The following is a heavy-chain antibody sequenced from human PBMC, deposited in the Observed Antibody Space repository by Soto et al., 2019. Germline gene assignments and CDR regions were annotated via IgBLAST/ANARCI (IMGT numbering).Heavy chain of an antibody. CDR1: GFIFSDSA. D-gene: IGHD6-19*01. CDR2: IRSKGYNYAT. V-gene: IGHV3-73*01. J-gene: IGHJ4*02. CDR3: TRSPPSSITVAINFDF. Sequence: GGSLRLSCAASGFIFSDSAIHWVRQASGKGLEWVGRIRSKGYNYATANAASVKGRFTISRDDSKNTAYLQMSSLKTEDSALYYCTRSPPSSITVAINFDFWGQGTLVTVYS.